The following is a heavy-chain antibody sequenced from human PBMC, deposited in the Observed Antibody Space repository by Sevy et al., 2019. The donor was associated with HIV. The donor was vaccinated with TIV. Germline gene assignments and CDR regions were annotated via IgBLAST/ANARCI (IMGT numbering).Heavy chain of an antibody. D-gene: IGHD2-15*01. V-gene: IGHV3-30*18. CDR2: ISIDGSNK. CDR1: GFTFKYHG. J-gene: IGHJ4*02. CDR3: AKDGGHIDIEY. Sequence: GGSLRLSCAASGFTFKYHGMHWVRQAPGKGLEWLSLISIDGSNKYYADSVKGRFTISRDNAKNTVSVQMNSLRPEDTATYYCAKDGGHIDIEYWGQGILVTVSS.